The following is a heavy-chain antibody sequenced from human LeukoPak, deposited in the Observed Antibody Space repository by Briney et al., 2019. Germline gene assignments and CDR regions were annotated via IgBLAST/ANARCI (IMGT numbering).Heavy chain of an antibody. J-gene: IGHJ3*01. Sequence: GGSLRLSCAASGFIFSSYSMNWVRQAPGKGLEWVSYISSSSSIIYYADSVKGRFTISRDNAKNSLYLQMNSLRAEDTAVYYCARDGAYTGSYHDAFDLWGQGTMVTVSS. CDR1: GFIFSSYS. D-gene: IGHD1-26*01. CDR2: ISSSSSII. V-gene: IGHV3-48*04. CDR3: ARDGAYTGSYHDAFDL.